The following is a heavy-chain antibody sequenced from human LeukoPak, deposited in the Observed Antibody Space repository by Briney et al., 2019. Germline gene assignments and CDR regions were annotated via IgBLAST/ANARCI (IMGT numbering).Heavy chain of an antibody. V-gene: IGHV3-74*01. CDR1: GFTITNSW. Sequence: GGSLRLSCAASGFTITNSWMHWVRQAPGKGLVWVPRISSGGSSLDYADSVKGRFTISRDIAKNTLYLQMSSLRPEDTAVYYCAREADNGDYPMNSWGQGTLVSVSS. CDR2: ISSGGSSL. D-gene: IGHD4-17*01. CDR3: AREADNGDYPMNS. J-gene: IGHJ4*02.